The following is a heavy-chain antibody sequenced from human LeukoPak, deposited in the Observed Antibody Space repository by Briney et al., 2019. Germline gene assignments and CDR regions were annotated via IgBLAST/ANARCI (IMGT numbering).Heavy chain of an antibody. CDR3: ASFIVVVPAALSSWFDP. Sequence: SETLSLTCAVYGGSFSGYYWSWIRQPPGKGLEWIGYIYYSGSTYYNPSLKSRVTISVDTSKNQFSLKLSSVTAADTAVYYCASFIVVVPAALSSWFDPWGQGTLVTVSS. V-gene: IGHV4-30-4*08. J-gene: IGHJ5*02. D-gene: IGHD2-2*01. CDR2: IYYSGST. CDR1: GGSFSGYY.